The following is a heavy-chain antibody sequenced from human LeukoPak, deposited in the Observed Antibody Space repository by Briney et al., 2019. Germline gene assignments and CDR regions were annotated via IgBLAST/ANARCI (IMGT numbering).Heavy chain of an antibody. J-gene: IGHJ4*02. CDR3: AGNLRFLEWLNGGSDY. V-gene: IGHV3-23*01. CDR1: GFTVSSNY. D-gene: IGHD3-3*01. Sequence: GGSLSLSCAASGFTVSSNYMSWVRQAPGKGLEWVSAISGSGGSTYYADSVEGRFTISRDNSKNTLYLQMNSLRAEDTAVYYCAGNLRFLEWLNGGSDYWGQGTLVTVSS. CDR2: ISGSGGST.